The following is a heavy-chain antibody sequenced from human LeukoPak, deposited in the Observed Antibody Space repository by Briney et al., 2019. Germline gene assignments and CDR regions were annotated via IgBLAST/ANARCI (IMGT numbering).Heavy chain of an antibody. D-gene: IGHD5-12*01. CDR1: GGSISSSSYY. CDR2: IYYSGST. J-gene: IGHJ4*02. V-gene: IGHV4-39*01. CDR3: ARHRDSITPGFFDY. Sequence: SETLSLTCTDSGGSISSSSYYWGWIRQPPGKGLEWIGSIYYSGSTYYNPSLKSRVTISVDTSKNQFSLKLSSVTAADTAVYYCARHRDSITPGFFDYWGQGTLVTVSS.